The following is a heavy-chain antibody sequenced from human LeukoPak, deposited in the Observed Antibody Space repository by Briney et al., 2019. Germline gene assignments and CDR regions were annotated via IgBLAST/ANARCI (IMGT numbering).Heavy chain of an antibody. CDR2: IGTAGDT. J-gene: IGHJ3*02. CDR3: ARGTGTTYDDAFDI. V-gene: IGHV3-13*01. D-gene: IGHD1-1*01. CDR1: GFTFSSYD. Sequence: GRSLRLSCAASGFTFSSYDMHWVRQATGKGLEWVSAIGTAGDTYYPGSVKGRFTISRENAKNSLYLQMNSLRAGDTAVYYCARGTGTTYDDAFDIWGQGTMVTVSS.